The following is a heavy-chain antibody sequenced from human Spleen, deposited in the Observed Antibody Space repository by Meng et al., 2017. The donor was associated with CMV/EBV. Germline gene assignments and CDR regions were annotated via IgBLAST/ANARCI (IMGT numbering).Heavy chain of an antibody. V-gene: IGHV3-15*01. CDR2: VRSNSDGGTI. D-gene: IGHD5-24*01. Sequence: GESLKISCVASGFTFSDTWMTWVRQAPGKGLEWGGRVRSNSDGGTIDYAAPVKGRFNISRDDSKNTLYLHMNSLKIEDTAIYYCCKGIEMDRTLTFLGVDHWGQGTLVTVSS. CDR1: GFTFSDTW. J-gene: IGHJ4*02. CDR3: CKGIEMDRTLTFLGVDH.